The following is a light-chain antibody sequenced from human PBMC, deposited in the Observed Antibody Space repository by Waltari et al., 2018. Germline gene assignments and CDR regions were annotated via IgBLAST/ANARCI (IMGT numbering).Light chain of an antibody. CDR3: QSYDSSDLWV. J-gene: IGLJ3*02. CDR1: SGSIASNY. CDR2: EDD. Sequence: NFMLTQPHSVSDSPGKTVTIPCTRRSGSIASNYVQWYQQRPGSSPTPVIFEDDQRPSGVPDRFSGSIDSSSNSASLTISGLKTEDEADYYCQSYDSSDLWVFGGGTRLTVL. V-gene: IGLV6-57*01.